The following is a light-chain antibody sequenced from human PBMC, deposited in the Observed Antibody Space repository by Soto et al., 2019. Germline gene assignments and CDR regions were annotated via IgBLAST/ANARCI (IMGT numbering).Light chain of an antibody. Sequence: IVLTQSPGTLPLSQGERATLSCTAQRVGSANLAWYRQLPGQAPRLLIYGATTRATGIPARFSGSRSGTEFTLTISRLQSEDFALYYCQQYDKWPPLFGQGTRLEI. J-gene: IGKJ5*01. CDR1: RVGSAN. CDR3: QQYDKWPPL. V-gene: IGKV3-15*01. CDR2: GAT.